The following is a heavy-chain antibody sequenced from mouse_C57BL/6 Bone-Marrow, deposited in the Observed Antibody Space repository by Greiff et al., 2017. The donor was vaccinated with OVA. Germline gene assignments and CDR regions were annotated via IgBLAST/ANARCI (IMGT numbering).Heavy chain of an antibody. CDR2: IYPRSGNT. CDR1: GYTFTSYG. CDR3: ARGGFFYWYCDV. J-gene: IGHJ1*03. Sequence: QVQLQQSGAELARPGASVKLSCKASGYTFTSYGISWVKQRTGQGLEWIGEIYPRSGNTYYNEKFKGKATLTADKSSSTAYMELRSLTSEDSAVYFCARGGFFYWYCDVWGTGTTVSVSS. V-gene: IGHV1-81*01.